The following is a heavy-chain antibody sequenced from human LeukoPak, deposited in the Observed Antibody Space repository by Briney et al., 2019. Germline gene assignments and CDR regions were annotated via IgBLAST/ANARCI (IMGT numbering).Heavy chain of an antibody. V-gene: IGHV1-69*06. CDR3: ARTREALWFGEFDY. CDR2: IIPIFGTA. CDR1: GDTFSSYA. J-gene: IGHJ4*02. Sequence: SVKVSCKASGDTFSSYAISWVRQAPGQGLEWMGGIIPIFGTANYAQKFQGRVTITADKSTSTAYMELSSLRSEDTAVYYCARTREALWFGEFDYWGQGTLVTVSS. D-gene: IGHD3-10*01.